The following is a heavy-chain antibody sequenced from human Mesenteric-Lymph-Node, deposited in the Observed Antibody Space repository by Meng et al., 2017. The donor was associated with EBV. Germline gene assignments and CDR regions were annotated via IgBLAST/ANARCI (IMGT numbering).Heavy chain of an antibody. CDR3: ARDDPYDVLTLFDH. D-gene: IGHD3-9*01. CDR2: INTNTGNP. V-gene: IGHV7-4-1*02. J-gene: IGHJ4*02. CDR1: GYSFTTYG. Sequence: QVQLEQSGSELRKPGASVKVSCKASGYSFTTYGIDWVRQAPGQGLEWVGYINTNTGNPMYAQGFTGRFVFSLDTSVSTAYLQISSLQAEDTAVYYCARDDPYDVLTLFDHWGQGTLVTVSS.